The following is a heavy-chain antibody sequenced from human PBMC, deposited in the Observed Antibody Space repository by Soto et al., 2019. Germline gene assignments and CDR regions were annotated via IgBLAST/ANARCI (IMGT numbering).Heavy chain of an antibody. D-gene: IGHD3-9*01. Sequence: GGSLRLSCAASGFTFSSYAMSWVRQAPGKGLEWVSAISGSGGSTYYADSVKGRFTISRDNSKNTLYLQMNSLRAEDTAVYYCAKDRPYYDILTGPIDYWGQGTLVTVSS. J-gene: IGHJ4*02. V-gene: IGHV3-23*01. CDR3: AKDRPYYDILTGPIDY. CDR2: ISGSGGST. CDR1: GFTFSSYA.